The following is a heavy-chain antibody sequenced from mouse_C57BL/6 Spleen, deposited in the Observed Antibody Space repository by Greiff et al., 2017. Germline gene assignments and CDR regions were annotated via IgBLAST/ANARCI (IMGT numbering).Heavy chain of an antibody. Sequence: QVQLKESGAELVRPGASVKLSCKASGYTFTDYYINWVKQRPGQGLEWIARIYPGSGNTYYNEKFKGKATLTAEKSSSTAYMQLSSLTSEDSAVYFCARRGDYQWYFDVWGTGTTVTVSS. CDR1: GYTFTDYY. CDR2: IYPGSGNT. V-gene: IGHV1-76*01. CDR3: ARRGDYQWYFDV. J-gene: IGHJ1*03. D-gene: IGHD2-4*01.